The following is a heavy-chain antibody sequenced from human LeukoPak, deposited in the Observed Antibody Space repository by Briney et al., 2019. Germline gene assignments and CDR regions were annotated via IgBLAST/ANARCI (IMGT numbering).Heavy chain of an antibody. J-gene: IGHJ5*02. CDR3: ARGGDFLYWFDP. CDR1: GFTFSSYE. D-gene: IGHD2/OR15-2a*01. Sequence: GGSLRLSCAASGFTFSSYEMNWVRQAPGKGLEWVSYISSSGSTIYYADSAKGRFTISRDNAKNSLYLQMNSLRAEDTAVYYCARGGDFLYWFDPWGQGTLVTVSS. CDR2: ISSSGSTI. V-gene: IGHV3-48*03.